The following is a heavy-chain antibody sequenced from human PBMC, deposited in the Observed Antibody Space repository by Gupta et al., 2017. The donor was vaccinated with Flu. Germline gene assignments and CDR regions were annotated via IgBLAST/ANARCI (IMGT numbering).Heavy chain of an antibody. CDR3: AKGAHDSKYRWFDS. CDR2: IGGDGGAR. V-gene: IGHV3-7*01. Sequence: RQTAGKGLEWVVKIGGDGGARDYVNSVKGRFTRSKDTGSNSLYLQSASLRVEDTAWYDCAKGAHDSKYRWFDSGGQGTLVSVSS. J-gene: IGHJ5*01. D-gene: IGHD4-4*01.